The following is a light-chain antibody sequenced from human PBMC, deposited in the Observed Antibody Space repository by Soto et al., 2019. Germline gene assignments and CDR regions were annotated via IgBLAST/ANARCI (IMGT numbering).Light chain of an antibody. Sequence: DIVLTQSPGTLSLSPGERATLSCRASLSLSSFLAWYQQKPGQAPRLLIYGVSRRATGSPDRFSGSGSGTDFTLTIASLEPEDFAVYYCQQYGSAPMFTFGQGTKLEI. CDR3: QQYGSAPMFT. V-gene: IGKV3-20*01. J-gene: IGKJ2*01. CDR1: LSLSSF. CDR2: GVS.